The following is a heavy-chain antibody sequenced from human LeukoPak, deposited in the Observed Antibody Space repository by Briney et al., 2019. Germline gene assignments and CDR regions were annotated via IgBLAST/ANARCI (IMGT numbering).Heavy chain of an antibody. Sequence: GGSLRLSCEASGFTFSSYSMSWVRQAPGKGLEWVAVISSDGKSKNHADSVKGRFTISRDKSTLFLDMNDLRAEDTALYYCARDVGKDTITTEIAYWGQGTLVTVSS. D-gene: IGHD4-11*01. V-gene: IGHV3-30*04. J-gene: IGHJ4*02. CDR2: ISSDGKSK. CDR3: ARDVGKDTITTEIAY. CDR1: GFTFSSYS.